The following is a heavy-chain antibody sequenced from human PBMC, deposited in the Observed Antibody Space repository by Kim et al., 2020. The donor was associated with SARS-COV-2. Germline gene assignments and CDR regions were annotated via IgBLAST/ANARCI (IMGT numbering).Heavy chain of an antibody. Sequence: GGSLRLSCVLSGLTFSDAGVSWVRQARGKGLEWVGRIKSKGSGGTLHYAAAVKGRLTIPRDDLEKKISLQMNSLKIEDTALYYCSNIDSFNDRNGSWCQG. CDR3: SNIDSFNDRNGS. CDR2: IKSKGSGGTL. CDR1: GLTFSDAG. J-gene: IGHJ5*02. D-gene: IGHD1-1*01. V-gene: IGHV3-15*01.